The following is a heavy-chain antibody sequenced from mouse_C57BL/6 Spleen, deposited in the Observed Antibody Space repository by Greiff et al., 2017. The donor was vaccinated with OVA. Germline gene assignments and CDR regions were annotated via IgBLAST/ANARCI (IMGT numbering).Heavy chain of an antibody. J-gene: IGHJ4*01. CDR3: ARRTTVVADYYAMDY. Sequence: QVQLQQSGPELVKPGASVKISCKASGYAFSSSWMNWVKQRPGKGLEWIGRIYPGDGDTNYNGKFKGKATLTADKSSSTAYMQLSSLTSEDSAVYSCARRTTVVADYYAMDYWGQGTSVTVSS. D-gene: IGHD1-1*01. CDR1: GYAFSSSW. CDR2: IYPGDGDT. V-gene: IGHV1-82*01.